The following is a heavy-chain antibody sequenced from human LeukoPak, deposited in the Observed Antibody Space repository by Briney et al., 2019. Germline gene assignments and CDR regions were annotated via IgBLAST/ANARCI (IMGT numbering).Heavy chain of an antibody. CDR3: ARDSRWELRGLDY. CDR1: GGSISSGDYY. J-gene: IGHJ4*02. CDR2: IYYSGST. Sequence: PSETLSLTCTVSGGSISSGDYYWSWIRQPPGKGLEWIGYIYYSGSTYYNPSLKSRVTISVDTSKNQFSLKLSSVTAADTAVYYCARDSRWELRGLDYWGQGTLVTVSS. V-gene: IGHV4-30-4*01. D-gene: IGHD1-26*01.